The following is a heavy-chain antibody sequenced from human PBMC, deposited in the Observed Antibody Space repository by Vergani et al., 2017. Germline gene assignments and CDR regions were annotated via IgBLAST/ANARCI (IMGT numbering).Heavy chain of an antibody. D-gene: IGHD3-9*01. J-gene: IGHJ4*02. CDR3: AKDHSSGYFDWLLADDY. CDR1: GFTFSSYG. V-gene: IGHV3-30*02. CDR2: IWYDGSNK. Sequence: QVQLVESGGGAVQPGGSLRLSCAASGFTFSSYGMHWVRQAPGKGLEWVAFIWYDGSNKYYADSVKGRFTISIDNSKNTLYLQMNSLRAEDTAVYYCAKDHSSGYFDWLLADDYWGQGTLVTVSS.